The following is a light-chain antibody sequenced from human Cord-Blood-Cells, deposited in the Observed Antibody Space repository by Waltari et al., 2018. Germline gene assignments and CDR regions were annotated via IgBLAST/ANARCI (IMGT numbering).Light chain of an antibody. CDR3: CSYAGSSTLV. V-gene: IGLV2-23*01. CDR2: EGS. Sequence: QSALTQPASVSGSPGQSTTISCTGTRSDGGSYNLVSWYQQHPGKAPKLMIYEGSKRPSGVSNRFSGSKSGNTASLTISGLQAEDEADYYCCSYAGSSTLVFGGGTKLTVL. CDR1: RSDGGSYNL. J-gene: IGLJ3*02.